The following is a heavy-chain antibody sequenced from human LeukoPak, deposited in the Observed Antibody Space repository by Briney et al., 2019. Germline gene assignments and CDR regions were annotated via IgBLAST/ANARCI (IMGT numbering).Heavy chain of an antibody. Sequence: GESLKISCKGSGYSFTSYWIGWVRQMPGKGLEWMGIIYPGDSDTRYSPSFQGQVTISADKSISTAYLQWSSLKASDTAMYYCARQDCSSTSCYDGLMAFDYWGQGTLVTVSS. CDR2: IYPGDSDT. V-gene: IGHV5-51*01. CDR1: GYSFTSYW. D-gene: IGHD2-2*01. CDR3: ARQDCSSTSCYDGLMAFDY. J-gene: IGHJ4*02.